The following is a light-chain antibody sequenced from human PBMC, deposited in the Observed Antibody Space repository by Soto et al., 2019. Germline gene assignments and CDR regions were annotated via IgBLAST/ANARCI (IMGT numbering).Light chain of an antibody. V-gene: IGKV3-20*01. CDR3: QQYGSSWGT. Sequence: EIVLTQSPGTLSLSPGERATLSCRASQSVSSSYLAWYQQKPGQAPRLLIYGASSRATGIPDRFSGSGSGTDITLTISRLGPYEFEVYYCQQYGSSWGTFCQGTKVESK. CDR2: GAS. J-gene: IGKJ1*01. CDR1: QSVSSSY.